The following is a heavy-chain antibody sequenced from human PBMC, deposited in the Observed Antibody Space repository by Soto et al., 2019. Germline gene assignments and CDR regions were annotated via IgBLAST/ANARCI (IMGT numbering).Heavy chain of an antibody. CDR2: INPNSGGT. Sequence: ASVEVSCKASGYTFTGYYMHWVLQAPGQGLEWMGWINPNSGGTNYAQKFQGRVTMTRDTSISTAYMELSRLRSDDTAVYYCARLRSSGWFYFDYWGQGTLVTVSS. D-gene: IGHD6-19*01. CDR3: ARLRSSGWFYFDY. V-gene: IGHV1-2*02. CDR1: GYTFTGYY. J-gene: IGHJ4*02.